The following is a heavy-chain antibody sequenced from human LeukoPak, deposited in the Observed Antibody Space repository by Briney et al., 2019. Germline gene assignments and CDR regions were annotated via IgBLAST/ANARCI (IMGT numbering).Heavy chain of an antibody. CDR1: GGSFSGYY. V-gene: IGHV4-34*01. CDR3: ARQGVADRGVIILKRPAGFDY. D-gene: IGHD3-10*01. J-gene: IGHJ4*02. Sequence: SETLSLTCAVYGGSFSGYYWSWIRQPPGKGLEWIGEINHSGSTNYNPSLKSRVTISVDTSKNQFSLKLSSVTAADTAMYYCARQGVADRGVIILKRPAGFDYWGQGTLVTVSS. CDR2: INHSGST.